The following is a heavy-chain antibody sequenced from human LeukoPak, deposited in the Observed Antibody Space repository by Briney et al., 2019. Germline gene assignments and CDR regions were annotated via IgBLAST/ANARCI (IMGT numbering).Heavy chain of an antibody. CDR1: GFSLSDSW. V-gene: IGHV3-74*01. Sequence: GGSLRLSCEASGFSLSDSWMHWVRQAPGKGLMWVSQNKYDGTTKNYADSVRGRFTISRDNAKNTLYLHMNDLRAEDTAVYYCARSDYFHNWGQGTMVVVST. CDR3: ARSDYFHN. D-gene: IGHD3-16*01. CDR2: NKYDGTTK. J-gene: IGHJ3*02.